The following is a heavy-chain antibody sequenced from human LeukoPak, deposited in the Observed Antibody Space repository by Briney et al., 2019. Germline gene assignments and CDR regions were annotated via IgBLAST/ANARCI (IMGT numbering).Heavy chain of an antibody. CDR1: GGSISSGGYY. CDR3: AGGHYDILTGPTGAFDY. V-gene: IGHV4-31*03. D-gene: IGHD3-9*01. J-gene: IGHJ4*02. CDR2: IYYSGST. Sequence: SQTLSLTCTVSGGSISSGGYYWSWIRQHPGKGLEWIGYIYYSGSTYYNPSLKSRVTISVDTSKNQFSLKLSSVTAADTAVYYCAGGHYDILTGPTGAFDYWGQGTLVTVSS.